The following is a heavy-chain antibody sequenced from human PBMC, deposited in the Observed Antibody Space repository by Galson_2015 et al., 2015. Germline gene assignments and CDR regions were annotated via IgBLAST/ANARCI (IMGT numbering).Heavy chain of an antibody. D-gene: IGHD3-3*01. CDR2: IISSSSNI. CDR3: ARDKIEGYDFWSGYPDY. CDR1: GFTFISSS. Sequence: YLRLSSAASGFTFISSSMNWFSQAPGKGLEWVSSIISSSSNIYYADSVKSRFTISRDNAKNSLYLQMNCLRAEDTAVYYCARDKIEGYDFWSGYPDYWGQGTLSPSPQ. V-gene: IGHV3-21*01. J-gene: IGHJ4*02.